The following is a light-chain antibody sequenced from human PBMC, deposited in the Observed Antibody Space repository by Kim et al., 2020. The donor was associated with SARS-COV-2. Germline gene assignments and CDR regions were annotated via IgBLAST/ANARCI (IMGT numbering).Light chain of an antibody. CDR1: QGIFNY. Sequence: DIQMTQSPSSLSASGGDRVTITCRASQGIFNYLNWYQQKPGKAPKLLIYATSTLEIGVSSRFSGSGSGTDFTFTITNLQPDDVATYYCQHYRNHPLTFGGGTKVDIK. CDR2: ATS. CDR3: QHYRNHPLT. J-gene: IGKJ4*01. V-gene: IGKV1-33*01.